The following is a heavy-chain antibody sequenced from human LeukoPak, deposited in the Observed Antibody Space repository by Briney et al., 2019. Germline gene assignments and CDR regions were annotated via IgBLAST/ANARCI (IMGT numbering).Heavy chain of an antibody. CDR1: GFTFSSYA. CDR2: IRGSGDST. D-gene: IGHD2-2*02. CDR3: AKDPVVIPAAIPYYYYMDV. J-gene: IGHJ6*03. V-gene: IGHV3-23*01. Sequence: GGSLRLSCAASGFTFSSYAMTWVRQAPGKGLEWVAAIRGSGDSTYYADSVKGRFTISRDNSKNTLYLQMNSLRAEDTAVYYCAKDPVVIPAAIPYYYYMDVWGKGTTVTVSS.